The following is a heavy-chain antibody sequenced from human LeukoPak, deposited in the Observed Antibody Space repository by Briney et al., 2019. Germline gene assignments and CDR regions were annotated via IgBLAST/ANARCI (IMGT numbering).Heavy chain of an antibody. J-gene: IGHJ4*02. Sequence: GGSLRLSCAASGFTFSTYEMNWVRQAPGKGLEWVSYISSTGSTMNYADSVKGRFTISRDNAKNSLYLQMNSLRAEDSAVYYCARERSVAAIDYWGRGILVTVSS. D-gene: IGHD6-19*01. CDR3: ARERSVAAIDY. CDR2: ISSTGSTM. CDR1: GFTFSTYE. V-gene: IGHV3-48*03.